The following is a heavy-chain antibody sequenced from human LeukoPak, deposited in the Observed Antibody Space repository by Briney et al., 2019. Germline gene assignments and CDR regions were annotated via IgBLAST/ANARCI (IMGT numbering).Heavy chain of an antibody. CDR3: ARCKENRGYYGMDA. Sequence: GASVKVSCKASGGTFSSYAISWVRQAPGQGLEWMGGIIPIFGTANYAQKFQGRVTITADESTSTAYMELSSLRSEDTTVYYCARCKENRGYYGMDAWGQGTTVTVSS. D-gene: IGHD1-14*01. J-gene: IGHJ6*02. CDR1: GGTFSSYA. V-gene: IGHV1-69*13. CDR2: IIPIFGTA.